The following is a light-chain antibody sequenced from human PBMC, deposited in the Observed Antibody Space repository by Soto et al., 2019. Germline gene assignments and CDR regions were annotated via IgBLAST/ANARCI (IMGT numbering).Light chain of an antibody. CDR2: GNS. V-gene: IGLV1-40*01. J-gene: IGLJ1*01. Sequence: QSVLTQPPSVSGAPGQRVTISCTGSSSNIGAGYDVHWYQQLPGTAPKPLIYGNSNRPSGVPDRFSGSKSGTSASLAITGLQAEDEADYYCQSYDSSASYVFGTGTKVTVL. CDR3: QSYDSSASYV. CDR1: SSNIGAGYD.